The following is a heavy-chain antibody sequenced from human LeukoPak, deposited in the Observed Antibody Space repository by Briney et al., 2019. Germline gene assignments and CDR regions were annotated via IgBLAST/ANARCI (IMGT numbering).Heavy chain of an antibody. CDR1: GFTFSSHG. V-gene: IGHV3-33*08. J-gene: IGHJ4*02. CDR2: IWYDGSNI. CDR3: ARGLLTGF. Sequence: GSSLRLFCAASGFTFSSHGMHWVRQAPGKGVDRVSDIWYDGSNIYYADYVKERFTISRKNSKNTLYLQMNSLRGEDTAVYYCARGLLTGFWGEGTLVTVFS. D-gene: IGHD3-9*01.